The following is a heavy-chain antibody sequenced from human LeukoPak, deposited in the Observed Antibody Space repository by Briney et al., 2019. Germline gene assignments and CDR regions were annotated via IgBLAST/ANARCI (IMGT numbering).Heavy chain of an antibody. CDR2: INHSGST. V-gene: IGHV4-39*07. J-gene: IGHJ4*02. Sequence: PSETLSLTCTVSGGSISSGDYYWSWIRQPPGKGLEWIGEINHSGSTNYNPSLKSRVTISVDTSKNQFSLKLSSVTAADTAVYYCARADYYDSSGPRGNYFDYWGQGTLVTVSS. CDR1: GGSISSGDYY. CDR3: ARADYYDSSGPRGNYFDY. D-gene: IGHD3-22*01.